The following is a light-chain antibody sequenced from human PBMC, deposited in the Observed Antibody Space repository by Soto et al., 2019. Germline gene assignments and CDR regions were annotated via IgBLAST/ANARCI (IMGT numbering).Light chain of an antibody. V-gene: IGLV1-51*01. CDR3: GTWDSSLSAHWV. Sequence: QAVVTPPPSVSAAPGQKVTISCSGSSSNIVNNYVSWYQQLPGTAPKLLIYDNNKRPSGIPDRFSGSKSGTSATLGITGLQTGDEADYYCGTWDSSLSAHWVFGGGTKLTVL. J-gene: IGLJ3*02. CDR1: SSNIVNNY. CDR2: DNN.